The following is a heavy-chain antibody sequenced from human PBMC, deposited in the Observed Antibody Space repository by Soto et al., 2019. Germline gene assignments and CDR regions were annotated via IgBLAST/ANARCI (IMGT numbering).Heavy chain of an antibody. Sequence: GESLKISCAASGFTFSSYGMHWVRQAPGKGLEWVAVIWFDGSKKYYVDSVKGRFTISRDNSNNTLYLQVNSLRAEDTGVYYCARELLYGSGSRNFHYYGMDVWGQGTTVTVSS. J-gene: IGHJ6*02. CDR3: ARELLYGSGSRNFHYYGMDV. CDR2: IWFDGSKK. D-gene: IGHD3-10*01. V-gene: IGHV3-33*01. CDR1: GFTFSSYG.